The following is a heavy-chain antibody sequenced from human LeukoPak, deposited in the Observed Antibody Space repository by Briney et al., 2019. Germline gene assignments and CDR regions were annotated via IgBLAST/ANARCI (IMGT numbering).Heavy chain of an antibody. D-gene: IGHD4-17*01. CDR1: GYTFTSYA. CDR2: INAGNGNT. J-gene: IGHJ4*02. V-gene: IGHV1-3*01. CDR3: ARDRTVTTKGGGDY. Sequence: GASVKVSCKASGYTFTSYAMHWVRQAPGQRLEWMGWINAGNGNTKYSQKFQGRVTITRDTSASTAYMELSSLRSEDTAVYYCARDRTVTTKGGGDYWGQGTLVTVSS.